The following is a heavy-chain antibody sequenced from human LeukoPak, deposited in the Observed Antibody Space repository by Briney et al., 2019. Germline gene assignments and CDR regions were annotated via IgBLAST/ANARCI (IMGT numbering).Heavy chain of an antibody. D-gene: IGHD6-6*01. Sequence: GGSLRLSCAASGFTFSSYWMHWVRQAPGKGLEWVSSISSSSSYIYYADSVKGRFTISRDNAKNSLYLQMNSLRAEDTAVYYCARDPYSSSSAVGDYWGQGTLVTVSS. J-gene: IGHJ4*02. V-gene: IGHV3-21*01. CDR1: GFTFSSYW. CDR3: ARDPYSSSSAVGDY. CDR2: ISSSSSYI.